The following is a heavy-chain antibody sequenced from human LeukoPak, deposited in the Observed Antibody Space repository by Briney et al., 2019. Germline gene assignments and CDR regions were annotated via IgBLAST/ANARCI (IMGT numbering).Heavy chain of an antibody. J-gene: IGHJ4*02. CDR2: INHSGST. CDR3: ARGHYYVDY. V-gene: IGHV4-34*01. CDR1: GGSFSGYY. D-gene: IGHD3-10*02. Sequence: SETLSLTCAVYGGSFSGYYWSLIRQPPGKGLEWIGEINHSGSTNYNPSLKSRVTISVDTSKNQFSLKLSSVTAADTAVYYCARGHYYVDYWGQGTLVTVSS.